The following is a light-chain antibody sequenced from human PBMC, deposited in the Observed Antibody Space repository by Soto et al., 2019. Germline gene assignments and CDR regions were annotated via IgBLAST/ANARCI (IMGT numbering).Light chain of an antibody. CDR3: QHYRNSPPEYT. J-gene: IGKJ3*01. CDR1: QSVSSSF. Sequence: EIVVTQSPGTLSLSPGERATLSCRASQSVSSSFLAWYHQRPGQAPRLLIFGASYRATGIPDRFSGSGSGTYFTLTISRLEPEDFAVYYCQHYRNSPPEYTFGPGTNVD. V-gene: IGKV3-20*01. CDR2: GAS.